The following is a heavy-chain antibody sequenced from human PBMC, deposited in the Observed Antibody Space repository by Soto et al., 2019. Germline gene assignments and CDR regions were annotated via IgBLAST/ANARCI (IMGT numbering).Heavy chain of an antibody. CDR2: IYYSGST. CDR1: GGSISSYY. CDR3: ARGGLGYSGYLSAYFDY. Sequence: SETLSLTCTASGGSISSYYWSWIRQPPGKGLEWIGYIYYSGSTNYNPSLKSRVTISVDTSKNQFSLKLSSVTAADTAVYYCARGGLGYSGYLSAYFDYWGQGTLVTVSS. J-gene: IGHJ4*02. V-gene: IGHV4-59*08. D-gene: IGHD5-12*01.